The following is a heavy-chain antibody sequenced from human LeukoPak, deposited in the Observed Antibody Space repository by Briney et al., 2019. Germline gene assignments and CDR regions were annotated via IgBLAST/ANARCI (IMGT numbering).Heavy chain of an antibody. V-gene: IGHV1-69*01. CDR2: IIPIFGTA. D-gene: IGHD3-10*01. CDR1: GYSFTSYW. J-gene: IGHJ5*02. Sequence: KISCKGSGYSFTSYWISWVRQAPGQGLEWMGGIIPIFGTANYAQKFQGRVTITADESTSTAYMELSSLRSEDTAVYYCARDRNYYGSGSYQWFDPWGQGTLVTVSS. CDR3: ARDRNYYGSGSYQWFDP.